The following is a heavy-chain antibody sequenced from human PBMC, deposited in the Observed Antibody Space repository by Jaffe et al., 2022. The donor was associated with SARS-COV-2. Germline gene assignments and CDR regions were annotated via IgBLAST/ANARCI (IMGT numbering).Heavy chain of an antibody. CDR1: GGSISSSSYY. J-gene: IGHJ6*03. Sequence: QLQLQESGPGLVKPSETLSLICTVSGGSISSSSYYWGWIRQPPGKGLEWIGSIYYSGNTYYNPSLKSRVTISVDTSKNQFSLKLSSVTAADTAVYYCARRPEWPHYYMDVWGKGTTVTVSS. CDR2: IYYSGNT. V-gene: IGHV4-39*01. D-gene: IGHD3-3*01. CDR3: ARRPEWPHYYMDV.